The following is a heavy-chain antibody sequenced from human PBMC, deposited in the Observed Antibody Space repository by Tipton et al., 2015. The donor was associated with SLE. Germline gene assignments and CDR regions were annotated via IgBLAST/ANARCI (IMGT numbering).Heavy chain of an antibody. V-gene: IGHV4-59*01. CDR1: GGSFSSYY. J-gene: IGHJ6*03. CDR3: ARDRYYGSGSLGSNYYYMDV. CDR2: IYYSGST. D-gene: IGHD3-10*01. Sequence: TLSLTCTVSGGSFSSYYWSGIRQPPGKGLEWIGYIYYSGSTNYNPSLKSRVTISVDTSKNQFSLKLSSVTAADTAVYYCARDRYYGSGSLGSNYYYMDVWGQGTLVTVSS.